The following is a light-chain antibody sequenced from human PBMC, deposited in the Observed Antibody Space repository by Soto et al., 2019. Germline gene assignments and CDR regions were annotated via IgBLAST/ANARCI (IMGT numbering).Light chain of an antibody. CDR1: QSVSSSY. J-gene: IGKJ1*01. CDR3: QQYGSSPWT. Sequence: EIVLTQSPATLSLSPEERATLSCRASQSVSSSYLGWYQQKPGQAPRLLIYGASSRATGIPDRFSGSGSGTDFTLTISRLEPEDFAVYYCQQYGSSPWTFGQGTKVDI. V-gene: IGKV3-20*01. CDR2: GAS.